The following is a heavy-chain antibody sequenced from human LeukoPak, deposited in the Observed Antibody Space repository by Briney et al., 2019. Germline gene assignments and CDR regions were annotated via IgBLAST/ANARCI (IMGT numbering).Heavy chain of an antibody. J-gene: IGHJ5*02. V-gene: IGHV4-34*01. Sequence: PSETLSLTCAVYGGSFSGYYWSWIRQPPGKGLECIGEINHSGSTNYNPSLKSRVTISVDTSKNQFSLKLSSVTAADTAVYYCARASSYDILTGYSDNWSDPWGQGTLVTVSS. CDR3: ARASSYDILTGYSDNWSDP. CDR2: INHSGST. CDR1: GGSFSGYY. D-gene: IGHD3-9*01.